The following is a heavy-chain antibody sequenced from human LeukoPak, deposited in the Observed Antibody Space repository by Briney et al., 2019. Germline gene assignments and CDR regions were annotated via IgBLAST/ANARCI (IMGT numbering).Heavy chain of an antibody. CDR2: IYSGGST. D-gene: IGHD3-3*01. CDR1: GFTVSSNY. Sequence: GGSLRLSCAASGFTVSSNYMSWVRQAPGKGLEWVSVIYSGGSTYYADSVKGRFTISRDNSKNTLYLQMNSLRAEDTAVYYCANNYDFWSGYIDYWGQGTLVTVSS. CDR3: ANNYDFWSGYIDY. J-gene: IGHJ4*02. V-gene: IGHV3-66*01.